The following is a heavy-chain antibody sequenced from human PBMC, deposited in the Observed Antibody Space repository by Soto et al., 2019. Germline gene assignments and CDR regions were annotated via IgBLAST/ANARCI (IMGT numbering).Heavy chain of an antibody. V-gene: IGHV1-46*01. CDR3: ARGGVAAAGTYGMDV. CDR1: AYTFTSYY. Sequence: GASVKVSCKASAYTFTSYYLHWVRQAPGQGLEWMGIINPSGGSTTYAQKFQGRVTMTRDTSTSTVYMELSSLRSEDTAVYYCARGGVAAAGTYGMDVWGQGTTVTVSS. D-gene: IGHD6-13*01. J-gene: IGHJ6*02. CDR2: INPSGGST.